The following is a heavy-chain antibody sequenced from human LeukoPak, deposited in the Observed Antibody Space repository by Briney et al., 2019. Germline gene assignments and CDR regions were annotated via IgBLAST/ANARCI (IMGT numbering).Heavy chain of an antibody. V-gene: IGHV4-59*01. CDR1: GASISSYY. D-gene: IGHD3-9*01. CDR2: IYYSGST. Sequence: PSETLSLTCTVAGASISSYYWSWIRQPPGKGLEWIGYIYYSGSTNYNPSLKSRVTISVDTSKNQFSLKLSSVTAADTAVYYCARALRYFDWPDAFDIWGQGTMVTVSP. J-gene: IGHJ3*02. CDR3: ARALRYFDWPDAFDI.